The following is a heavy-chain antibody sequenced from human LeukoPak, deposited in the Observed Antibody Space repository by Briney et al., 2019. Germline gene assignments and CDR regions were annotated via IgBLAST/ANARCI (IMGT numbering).Heavy chain of an antibody. CDR3: VKDWRDESNCGGDCLQY. CDR1: GFTFSAYS. V-gene: IGHV3-23*01. CDR2: ISVSGGGT. Sequence: GGSLRLSCVASGFTFSAYSMTWVRQAPGKGLDWVSSISVSGGGTDYADSVRGRFTISRDNSKNTLYLHMNSLRAEDTAVYYCVKDWRDESNCGGDCLQYWGQGTLVTVSS. J-gene: IGHJ4*02. D-gene: IGHD2-21*02.